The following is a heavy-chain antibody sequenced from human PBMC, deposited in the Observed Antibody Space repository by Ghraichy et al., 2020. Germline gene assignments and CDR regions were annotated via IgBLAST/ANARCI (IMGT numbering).Heavy chain of an antibody. J-gene: IGHJ4*02. D-gene: IGHD6-19*01. CDR1: GFTFSTCT. CDR2: ISASGDKT. V-gene: IGHV3-23*01. Sequence: GALNISCAVSGFTFSTCTMTWVRQAPGKGLEWVSGISASGDKTYYADSVKGRFTISRDNPKNTLYLEMNSLRAEDTAVYYCAKGRGLVSPDDSWGQGTLVTVSS. CDR3: AKGRGLVSPDDS.